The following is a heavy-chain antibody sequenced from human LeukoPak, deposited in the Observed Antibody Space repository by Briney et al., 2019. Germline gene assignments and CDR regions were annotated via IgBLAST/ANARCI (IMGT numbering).Heavy chain of an antibody. D-gene: IGHD4-11*01. CDR3: ARSTVTTD. J-gene: IGHJ4*02. CDR2: ISSSSSYI. Sequence: GGSLRLSCAASGFTFSSYTRNWVRQAPGKGLEWVSSISSSSSYIYYADSVKGRFTISRDNAKNSLYLQMNRLRAEDTAVYYCARSTVTTDWGQGTLVTVSS. V-gene: IGHV3-21*01. CDR1: GFTFSSYT.